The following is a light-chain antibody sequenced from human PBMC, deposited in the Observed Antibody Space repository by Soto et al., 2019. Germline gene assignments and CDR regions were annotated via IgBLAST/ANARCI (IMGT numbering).Light chain of an antibody. CDR3: TSYTSSRTWV. CDR2: EVT. V-gene: IGLV2-18*02. J-gene: IGLJ3*02. Sequence: QSALTQPPSVSGSPGQSVTISCTGTSSDVGSYNRVSWYQQPPGTAPKLIIYEVTNRLSGVPNRFSASKSGNTASLTISGLQAEDEADYYCTSYTSSRTWVLGGGTKLTVL. CDR1: SSDVGSYNR.